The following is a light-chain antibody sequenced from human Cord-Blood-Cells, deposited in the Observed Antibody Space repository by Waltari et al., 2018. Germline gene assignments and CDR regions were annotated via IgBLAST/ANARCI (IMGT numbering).Light chain of an antibody. CDR3: LQHNSYPWT. CDR2: AAS. J-gene: IGKJ1*01. V-gene: IGKV1-17*01. Sequence: DIQMTQSPSSLSASVXDRVTITCXASXGIXNDLGWYQQKPGKAPKRLIYAASSLQSGVPSXFSGSXSGXEFTLXXSSLQPEXFAXYYCLQHNSYPWTFGXGTKVEIK. CDR1: XGIXND.